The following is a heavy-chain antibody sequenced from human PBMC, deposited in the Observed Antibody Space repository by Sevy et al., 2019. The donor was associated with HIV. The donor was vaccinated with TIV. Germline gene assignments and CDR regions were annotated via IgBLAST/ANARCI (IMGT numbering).Heavy chain of an antibody. J-gene: IGHJ4*02. CDR2: ISWDDDK. CDR1: GFSLSTSGVG. Sequence: SGPTLVNPTQTLTLTCTFSGFSLSTSGVGVGWIRQPPGKALEWLALISWDDDKRYSPSLKSRLTITKDTSKNQVVLTMTNMDPVDTATYYCAQWYYDILTGYYRAGGYFDYWGQGTLVTVSS. D-gene: IGHD3-9*01. CDR3: AQWYYDILTGYYRAGGYFDY. V-gene: IGHV2-5*02.